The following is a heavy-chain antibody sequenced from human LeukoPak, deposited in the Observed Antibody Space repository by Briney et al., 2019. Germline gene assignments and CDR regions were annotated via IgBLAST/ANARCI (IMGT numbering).Heavy chain of an antibody. CDR1: GGSISSDGYY. Sequence: PSETLSLTCTVSGGSISSDGYYWSWIRQPPGKGLEWIGYIYHSGSTYYNPSLKSRVTISVDRFKNQFSLKLSSVTAADTAVYYCARFGGGDYGGNPLFDYWGQGTLVTVSS. CDR2: IYHSGST. J-gene: IGHJ4*02. CDR3: ARFGGGDYGGNPLFDY. D-gene: IGHD4-23*01. V-gene: IGHV4-30-2*01.